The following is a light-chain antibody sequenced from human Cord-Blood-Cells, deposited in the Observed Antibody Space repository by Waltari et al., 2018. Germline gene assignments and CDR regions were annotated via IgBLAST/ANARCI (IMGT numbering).Light chain of an antibody. Sequence: QSALTQPASVSGSPGQSITISCTGTSSDVGGYNYVSWSQQHPGKAPKPMIYDVSNRPSGVSNRFSGTKSGNTASLTISGLQAEDEADYYCSSYTSSSNVVFGGGTKLTVL. J-gene: IGLJ2*01. CDR1: SSDVGGYNY. V-gene: IGLV2-14*01. CDR2: DVS. CDR3: SSYTSSSNVV.